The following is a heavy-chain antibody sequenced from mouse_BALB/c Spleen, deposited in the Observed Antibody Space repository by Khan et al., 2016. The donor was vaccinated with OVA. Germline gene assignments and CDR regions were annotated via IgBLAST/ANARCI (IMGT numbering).Heavy chain of an antibody. CDR3: ARNHGGDFDY. Sequence: VQLKQSGPELVKPGASVKISCKASGYSFTGYFMNWVMQSHGKSLEWIGRINPHIGETLYNQKFKGKATLTVDESSRTVHMELRSLASEDSAVYSCARNHGGDFDYGGKGTTLTVAS. V-gene: IGHV1-20*02. CDR1: GYSFTGYF. J-gene: IGHJ2*01. D-gene: IGHD1-1*01. CDR2: INPHIGET.